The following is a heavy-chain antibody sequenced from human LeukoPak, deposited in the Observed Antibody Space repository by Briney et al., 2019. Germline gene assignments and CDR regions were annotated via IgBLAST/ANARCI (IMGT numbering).Heavy chain of an antibody. V-gene: IGHV3-23*01. CDR1: GFTFSSYG. CDR3: AKAFRIVGIGNPDDAFDV. J-gene: IGHJ3*01. D-gene: IGHD1-26*01. CDR2: IAGTGGST. Sequence: PGGSLRLSCAASGFTFSSYGMHWVRQPPGKGLEWVSSIAGTGGSTYYADSVKGRFTLSRDNSENTLYLQLNSLRAEDSGIYYCAKAFRIVGIGNPDDAFDVWGQGTVVTVS.